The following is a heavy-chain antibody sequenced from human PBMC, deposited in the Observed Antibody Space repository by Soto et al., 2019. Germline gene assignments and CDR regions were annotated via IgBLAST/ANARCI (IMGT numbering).Heavy chain of an antibody. V-gene: IGHV4-59*02. Sequence: QVQLQESGPGLVKPSETLSLTCAVSGGSVSTYYWSWIRQPPGKPLEWIGYIFYSGSTTYNPSLKSRLTISMDTSKNQFSLNLSSVTAADTAVYYCARVSYDAFDIWGQGTMVTVSS. D-gene: IGHD6-6*01. CDR3: ARVSYDAFDI. CDR2: IFYSGST. J-gene: IGHJ3*02. CDR1: GGSVSTYY.